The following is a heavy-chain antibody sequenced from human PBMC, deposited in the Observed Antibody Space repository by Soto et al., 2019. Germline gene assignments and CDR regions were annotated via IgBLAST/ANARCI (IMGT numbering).Heavy chain of an antibody. D-gene: IGHD6-6*01. CDR2: ISGSGGST. J-gene: IGHJ6*02. V-gene: IGHV3-23*01. CDR3: AKQDTSSQTLGYYYGMDV. Sequence: GESLKISCAASGFTFSSYAMSWVRQAPGKGLEWVSAISGSGGSTYYADSVKGRFTISRDNSKNTLYLQMNSLRAEDTAVYYCAKQDTSSQTLGYYYGMDVWGQGTTVTVSS. CDR1: GFTFSSYA.